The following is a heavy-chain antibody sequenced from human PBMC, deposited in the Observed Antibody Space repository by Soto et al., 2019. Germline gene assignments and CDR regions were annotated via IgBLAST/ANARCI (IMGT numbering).Heavy chain of an antibody. D-gene: IGHD6-19*01. CDR2: IYWDDDT. Sequence: SGPTLVNPTQTLTLTCTFSGFSLRDSTVSVGWVRQPPGRALEWLALIYWDDDTRFTPSLQNRLTVTKDTSKNQVVLTMTNVDPVDTATYYCAHRRDSSGWPRDWFDPWGQGTLVTVSS. CDR1: GFSLRDSTVS. J-gene: IGHJ5*02. CDR3: AHRRDSSGWPRDWFDP. V-gene: IGHV2-5*02.